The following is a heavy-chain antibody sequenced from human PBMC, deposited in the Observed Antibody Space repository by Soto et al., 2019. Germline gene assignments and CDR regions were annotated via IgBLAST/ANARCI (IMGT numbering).Heavy chain of an antibody. D-gene: IGHD3-22*01. CDR1: GFAFSTFA. CDR2: ISVSGNNA. Sequence: TGGSLRLPCAASGFAFSTFAMTWVRQAPGKGLEWVAAISVSGNNAYYADSVKGRFTISRDNSQNSVFLQMSSLRADDTAVYYCARDQLRPGILYSLGVLLPEYGLWGQGTLVTVSS. J-gene: IGHJ4*02. CDR3: ARDQLRPGILYSLGVLLPEYGL. V-gene: IGHV3-23*01.